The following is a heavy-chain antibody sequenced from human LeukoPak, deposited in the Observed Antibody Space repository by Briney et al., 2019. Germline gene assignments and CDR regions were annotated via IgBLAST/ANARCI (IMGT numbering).Heavy chain of an antibody. CDR3: ARDRLPRGYSYGPHDHYYMDV. Sequence: SETLSLTCTVSGGSISSYYWSWIRQPAGKGLEWIGRIYTSGSTNYNPSLKSRVTISVDTSKNQFSLKLSSVTAADTAVYYCARDRLPRGYSYGPHDHYYMDVWGKGTTVTVSS. D-gene: IGHD5-18*01. CDR2: IYTSGST. CDR1: GGSISSYY. V-gene: IGHV4-4*07. J-gene: IGHJ6*03.